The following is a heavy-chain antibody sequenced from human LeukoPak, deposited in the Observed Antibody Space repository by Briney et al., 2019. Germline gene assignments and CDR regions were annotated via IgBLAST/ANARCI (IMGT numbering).Heavy chain of an antibody. CDR3: TSRGTVIAAAGTQTSNY. Sequence: AGGSLRFSCAAPGFTFSGSAMHRVRQASGKGLKWVGRIRSKANSYATAYAASVKGRFTISRDDSKNTAYLQMNSLKTEDTAVYYCTSRGTVIAAAGTQTSNYWGQGTLVTVAS. CDR2: IRSKANSYAT. CDR1: GFTFSGSA. D-gene: IGHD6-13*01. J-gene: IGHJ4*02. V-gene: IGHV3-73*01.